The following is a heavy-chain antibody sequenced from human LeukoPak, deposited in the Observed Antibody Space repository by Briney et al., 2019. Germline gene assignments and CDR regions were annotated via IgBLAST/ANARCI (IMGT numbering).Heavy chain of an antibody. CDR3: ARAGAQYYDFWSGYYNNWFDP. D-gene: IGHD3-3*01. J-gene: IGHJ5*02. CDR2: INTDGRST. Sequence: GGSLRLSCAASGLTFRTYWMHWVRHAPGKGLVWVSRINTDGRSTSYADSVKGRFTVSRDNSKDTLYLQMNSLRAEDTAVYYCARAGAQYYDFWSGYYNNWFDPWGQGTLVTVSS. CDR1: GLTFRTYW. V-gene: IGHV3-74*01.